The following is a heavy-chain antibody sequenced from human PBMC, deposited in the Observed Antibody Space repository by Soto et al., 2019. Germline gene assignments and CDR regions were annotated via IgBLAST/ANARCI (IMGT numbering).Heavy chain of an antibody. V-gene: IGHV3-33*01. CDR2: IWYDGSNK. Sequence: GGSLRLSFAASGLTFSSYGMHGVRQGPGKGLEWVAVIWYDGSNKYYADSVKGRFTISRDNSKNTLYLEMNSLRAEDTAVYYCARDAPSWSGHTWFDPWGQGTLVTVSS. J-gene: IGHJ5*02. CDR3: ARDAPSWSGHTWFDP. CDR1: GLTFSSYG. D-gene: IGHD6-13*01.